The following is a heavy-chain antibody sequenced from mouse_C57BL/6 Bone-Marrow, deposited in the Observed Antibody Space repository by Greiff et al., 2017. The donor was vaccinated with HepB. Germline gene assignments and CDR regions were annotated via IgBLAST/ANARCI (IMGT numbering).Heavy chain of an antibody. CDR3: ARDYYGSSYRFAY. J-gene: IGHJ3*01. V-gene: IGHV5-17*01. CDR2: ISSGSSTI. CDR1: GFTFSDYG. D-gene: IGHD1-1*01. Sequence: VQLKESGGGLVKPGGSLKLSCAASGFTFSDYGMHWVRQAPEKGLEWVAYISSGSSTIYYADTVKGRFTISRDNAKNTLFLQMTSLRSEDTAMYYCARDYYGSSYRFAYWGQGTLVTVSA.